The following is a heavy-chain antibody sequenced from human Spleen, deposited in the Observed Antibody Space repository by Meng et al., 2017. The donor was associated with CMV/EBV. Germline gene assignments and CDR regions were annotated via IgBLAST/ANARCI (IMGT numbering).Heavy chain of an antibody. J-gene: IGHJ4*02. CDR3: TTHHYYGVTCYYAY. Sequence: GESLKISCAASGFTFSSYAMHWVRQAPGKGLEWVALITFDGMNKHYPDSVKGRFSISRDNSENTLYLQMNSLREEDTAVYYCTTHHYYGVTCYYAYWGQGTLVTVSS. V-gene: IGHV3-30*04. CDR2: ITFDGMNK. D-gene: IGHD3-9*01. CDR1: GFTFSSYA.